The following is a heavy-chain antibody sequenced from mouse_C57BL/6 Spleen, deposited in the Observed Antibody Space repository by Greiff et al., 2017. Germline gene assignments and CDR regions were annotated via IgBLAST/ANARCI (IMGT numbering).Heavy chain of an antibody. J-gene: IGHJ4*01. D-gene: IGHD4-1*01. CDR1: GFTFSSYA. V-gene: IGHV5-9-1*02. CDR2: ISSGGDYI. CDR3: TRELGLGAMDY. Sequence: EVKLVESGEGLVKPGGSLKLSCAASGFTFSSYAMSWVRQTPEKRLEWVAYISSGGDYIYYADTVKGRFTISRDNARNALYLQMSSLKSEDTAMYYCTRELGLGAMDYWGQGTSVTVSS.